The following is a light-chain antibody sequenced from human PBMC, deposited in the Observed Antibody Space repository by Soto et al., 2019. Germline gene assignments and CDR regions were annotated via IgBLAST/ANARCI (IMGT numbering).Light chain of an antibody. J-gene: IGLJ2*01. V-gene: IGLV1-40*01. Sequence: QSLLTQTPSVSGAPGQRVTISCTGSSSDIGAGYDVHWYQQLPGTAPKLLIYGNNNRPSGVPDRFSGSKSGTSASLAITGLQAEDEAYYYCQSYDSSLSVVIFGGGTKLTVL. CDR1: SSDIGAGYD. CDR2: GNN. CDR3: QSYDSSLSVVI.